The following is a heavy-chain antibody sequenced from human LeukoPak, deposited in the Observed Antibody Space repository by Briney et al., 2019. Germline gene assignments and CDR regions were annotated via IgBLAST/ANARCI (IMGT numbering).Heavy chain of an antibody. CDR1: GGSISSSNW. V-gene: IGHV4-4*02. J-gene: IGHJ3*02. D-gene: IGHD3-10*01. CDR2: ISHSGSI. Sequence: PSETLSLTCDVSGGSISSSNWWSWVRQPPGKGLEWIGEISHSGSINYNPSLKSRVTISVDKSENQFSLKMSSVTAADTAVYYCARVGIYYYGSGALDAFDIWGQGTMVTVSS. CDR3: ARVGIYYYGSGALDAFDI.